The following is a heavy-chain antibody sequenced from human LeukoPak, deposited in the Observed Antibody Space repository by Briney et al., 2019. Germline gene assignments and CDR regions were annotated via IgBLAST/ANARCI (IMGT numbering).Heavy chain of an antibody. D-gene: IGHD3-16*01. CDR1: GGSISSYY. Sequence: SETLSLTCTVSGGSISSYYWSWIRQPPGKGLEWIGYIYYSGSTNYNPSLKSRVTILVDTSKNQFSLKLSSMTAADTAVYYCASLSGGPTKTHPHSWYFDLWGRDTLVTVSS. J-gene: IGHJ2*01. V-gene: IGHV4-59*12. CDR2: IYYSGST. CDR3: ASLSGGPTKTHPHSWYFDL.